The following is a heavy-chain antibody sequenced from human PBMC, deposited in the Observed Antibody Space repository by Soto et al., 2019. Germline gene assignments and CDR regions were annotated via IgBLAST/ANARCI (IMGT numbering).Heavy chain of an antibody. CDR1: GFSLTTDDVG. D-gene: IGHD6-6*01. CDR3: AHTRYSISSFDY. J-gene: IGHJ4*02. CDR2: VYWDDDK. Sequence: QITLKESGPPLVKPTQTLTLTCTFSGFSLTTDDVGVGWIRQFPGKALDWLAVVYWDDDKRYSPSLKSRLTITKDTSKNQVFLTMSNMDPVDTATYHCAHTRYSISSFDYWGQGTLVTVSS. V-gene: IGHV2-5*02.